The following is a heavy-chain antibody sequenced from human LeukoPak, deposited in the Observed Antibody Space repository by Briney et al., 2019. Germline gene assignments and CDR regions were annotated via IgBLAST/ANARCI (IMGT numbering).Heavy chain of an antibody. V-gene: IGHV3-23*01. CDR1: GFTFSSYA. CDR3: AKDIGSSEPYNWFDP. D-gene: IGHD6-6*01. J-gene: IGHJ5*02. Sequence: PGGSLRLSCAASGFTFSSYAMSWVRQAPGKGLEWVSAISGSGGSTCYADSVKGRFTISRDNSKNTLYLQMNSLRAEDTAVYYCAKDIGSSEPYNWFDPWGQGTLVTVSS. CDR2: ISGSGGST.